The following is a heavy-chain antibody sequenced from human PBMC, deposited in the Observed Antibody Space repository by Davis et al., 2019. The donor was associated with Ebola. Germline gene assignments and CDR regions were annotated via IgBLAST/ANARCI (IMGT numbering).Heavy chain of an antibody. Sequence: MPSETLSLTCTVSGGSISSSSYYWGWIRQPPGKGLEWIGSIYYSGSTYYNPSLKSLVTISVDTSKNQFSLKLSSVTAADTAVYYCARTLPGRIVVVPAAFNWFDPWGQGTLVTVSS. J-gene: IGHJ5*02. CDR2: IYYSGST. CDR1: GGSISSSSYY. D-gene: IGHD2-2*01. V-gene: IGHV4-39*01. CDR3: ARTLPGRIVVVPAAFNWFDP.